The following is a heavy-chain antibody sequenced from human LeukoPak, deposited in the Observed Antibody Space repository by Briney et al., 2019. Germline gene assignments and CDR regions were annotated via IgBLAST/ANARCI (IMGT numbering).Heavy chain of an antibody. D-gene: IGHD2-8*02. CDR2: IYYSGTT. V-gene: IGHV4-39*01. CDR1: GGSVISSSYN. Sequence: SETLSLTCTVSGGSVISSSYNWGWIRQPPWKGLEWIGTIYYSGTTYYNPSLQSRVTISVDTSKNEFSLKVNSVTAADTAVYYCARLPTGFPNWFDPWGQGTRVTVSS. J-gene: IGHJ5*02. CDR3: ARLPTGFPNWFDP.